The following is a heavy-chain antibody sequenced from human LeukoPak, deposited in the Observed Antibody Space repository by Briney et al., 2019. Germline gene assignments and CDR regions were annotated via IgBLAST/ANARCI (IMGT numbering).Heavy chain of an antibody. CDR2: ISSSSSYI. J-gene: IGHJ4*02. Sequence: GGSLRLSCAASGFTFSSYSMNWVRQAPGKGLEWVSSISSSSSYIFYADSVKGRFTISRGNAKNSLYLLMNSLRAEATAVYYCARGELVGTTTGVDYWGQGTLVTVSS. D-gene: IGHD1-26*01. CDR3: ARGELVGTTTGVDY. CDR1: GFTFSSYS. V-gene: IGHV3-21*01.